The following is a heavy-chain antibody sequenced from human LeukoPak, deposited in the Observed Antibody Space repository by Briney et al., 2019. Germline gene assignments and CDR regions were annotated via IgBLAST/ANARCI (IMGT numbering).Heavy chain of an antibody. Sequence: GGSLRLSCAAPGFTFSTYAITWVRQAPGKGLEWVSAISGSGGTTFYADSVKGRFTISRDNPTNTLSLQMNSLRADDTAVYYCVKHITVAGTGYFDYWGQGTLVTVSS. CDR3: VKHITVAGTGYFDY. CDR1: GFTFSTYA. J-gene: IGHJ4*02. V-gene: IGHV3-23*01. D-gene: IGHD6-19*01. CDR2: ISGSGGTT.